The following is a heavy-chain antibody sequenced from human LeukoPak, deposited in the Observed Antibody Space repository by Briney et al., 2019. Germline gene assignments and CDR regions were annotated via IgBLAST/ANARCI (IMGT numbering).Heavy chain of an antibody. V-gene: IGHV3-23*01. Sequence: PGGSLRLSCAASGFTFSSSAMSWVRQSPGKGLEWVSAISGGSGTTSYTYYADSVKGRFTISRDNSKNTLYLQMNSLRAEDTAVYYCARATVTRWFDPWGQGTLVTVSS. CDR1: GFTFSSSA. CDR3: ARATVTRWFDP. D-gene: IGHD4-17*01. CDR2: ISGGSGTTSYT. J-gene: IGHJ5*02.